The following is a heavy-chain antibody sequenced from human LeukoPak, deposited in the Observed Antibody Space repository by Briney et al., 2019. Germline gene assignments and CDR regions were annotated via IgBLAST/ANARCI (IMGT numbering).Heavy chain of an antibody. Sequence: PSETLSLTCTVSRGSVSSSTYYWSWVRQPPGKGLEWIASIYYTGSTYYNPSLKSRVTISLDMSKNEFFLTMTSVTAADTVVYFCTAEKNGSPHYWGQGTQVTVSS. CDR3: TAEKNGSPHY. V-gene: IGHV4-39*07. CDR2: IYYTGST. CDR1: RGSVSSSTYY. J-gene: IGHJ4*02. D-gene: IGHD2-8*01.